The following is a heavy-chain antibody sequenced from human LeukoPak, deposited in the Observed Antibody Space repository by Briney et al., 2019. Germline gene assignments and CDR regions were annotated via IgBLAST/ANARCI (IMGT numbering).Heavy chain of an antibody. CDR3: ASEENYSLDY. CDR2: ISYDGYIN. CDR1: GFTFSSYA. D-gene: IGHD2-15*01. V-gene: IGHV3-30-3*01. J-gene: IGHJ4*02. Sequence: PGGSLRLSCAASGFTFSSYAMSWVRQAPGKGLEWVAVISYDGYINFYADSVKGRFTVSRDNSKNTLYLQMNSLRAEDTAVYYCASEENYSLDYRGQGTLVTVSS.